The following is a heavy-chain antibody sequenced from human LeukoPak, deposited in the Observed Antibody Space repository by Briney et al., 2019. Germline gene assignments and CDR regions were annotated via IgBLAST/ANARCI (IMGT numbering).Heavy chain of an antibody. CDR1: GFTFSSYA. D-gene: IGHD5-18*01. J-gene: IGHJ4*02. Sequence: PGGSLRLSCAASGFTFSSYAMSWVRQAPGKGLEWVAYISASGASIYYAASVKGRFTISRDNAKNSLYLQMNSLRDEDTAVYYCARSGYSYGREGYFDYWGQGTLVTVSS. V-gene: IGHV3-48*02. CDR3: ARSGYSYGREGYFDY. CDR2: ISASGASI.